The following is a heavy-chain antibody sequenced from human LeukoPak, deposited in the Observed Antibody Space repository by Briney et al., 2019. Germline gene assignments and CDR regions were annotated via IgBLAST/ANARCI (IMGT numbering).Heavy chain of an antibody. J-gene: IGHJ4*02. V-gene: IGHV3-7*03. CDR1: GFSFRSDW. CDR2: TKQDGSET. D-gene: IGHD2-15*01. CDR3: AKIDSARLHLDY. Sequence: GGSLRLSCAAFGFSFRSDWMSWVRQAPGGGLEWVANTKQDGSETHYVDSVKGRFTISRDNAKNSLYLQRISLRAEDTAVYDSAKIDSARLHLDYWGQGTLVTVSS.